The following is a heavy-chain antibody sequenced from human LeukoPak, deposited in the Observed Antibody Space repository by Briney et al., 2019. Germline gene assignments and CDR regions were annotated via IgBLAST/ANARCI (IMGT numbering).Heavy chain of an antibody. CDR2: IYYSGST. CDR3: ARWAAAAKFRWFDP. CDR1: GGSVSSGSYY. J-gene: IGHJ5*02. V-gene: IGHV4-61*01. D-gene: IGHD6-13*01. Sequence: KPSETLSLTCTVSGGSVSSGSYYWSWIRQPPGKGLEWIGYIYYSGSTNYNPSLKSRVTISVDTSKYQFSLKLSSVTAADTAVYYCARWAAAAKFRWFDPWGQGTLVTVSS.